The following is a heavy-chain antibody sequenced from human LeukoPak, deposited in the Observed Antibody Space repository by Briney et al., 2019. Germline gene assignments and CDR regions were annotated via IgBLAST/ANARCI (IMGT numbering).Heavy chain of an antibody. CDR2: ISGSGGST. J-gene: IGHJ6*03. CDR3: AKAEYDFWSGYYYYYYYYMDV. D-gene: IGHD3-3*01. V-gene: IGHV3-23*01. Sequence: PGGSLRLSCAASGFTFSSYAMSWVRQAPGKGLEWVSAISGSGGSTSYADSVKGRFTISRDNSKNTLYLQMNSLRAEDTAVYYCAKAEYDFWSGYYYYYYYYMDVWGKGTTVTVSS. CDR1: GFTFSSYA.